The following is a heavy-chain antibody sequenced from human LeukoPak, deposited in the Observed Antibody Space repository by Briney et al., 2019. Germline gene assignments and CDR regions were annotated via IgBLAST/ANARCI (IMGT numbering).Heavy chain of an antibody. V-gene: IGHV4-30-2*01. CDR1: GGTISSSIYS. J-gene: IGHJ4*02. CDR3: ATDRRGPFDY. Sequence: SETLSLTCAVSGGTISSSIYSWSWIRQPPGKGLEWIGFVYHSGSTSYNPSLKSRVSMSVDRSKNQFSLSLSSVTAADTAVYYCATDRRGPFDYWGQGTLVTVSS. D-gene: IGHD3-10*01. CDR2: VYHSGST.